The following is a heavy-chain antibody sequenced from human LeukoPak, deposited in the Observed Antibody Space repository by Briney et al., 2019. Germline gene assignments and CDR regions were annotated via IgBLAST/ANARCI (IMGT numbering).Heavy chain of an antibody. D-gene: IGHD3-10*01. V-gene: IGHV1-69*13. CDR3: AVAASPPGQLDY. CDR1: GGTFSSYA. J-gene: IGHJ4*02. Sequence: SVKVSCKASGGTFSSYAISWVRQAPGQGLEWMGGIIPIFGTANYAQKFQGRVTITADESTSTAYMELSSLRSEDTAVYYCAVAASPPGQLDYWGQGTLVTVSS. CDR2: IIPIFGTA.